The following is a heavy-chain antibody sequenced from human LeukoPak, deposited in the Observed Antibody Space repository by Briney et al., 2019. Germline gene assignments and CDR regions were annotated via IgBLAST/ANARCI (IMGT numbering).Heavy chain of an antibody. J-gene: IGHJ4*02. CDR1: GFTFSSHG. CDR2: IGGTGGFIT. CDR3: ARDLGWLHYED. V-gene: IGHV3-23*01. D-gene: IGHD5-12*01. Sequence: PGGSLRLSCAASGFTFSSHGMNWVRHAPGKGLEWVSGIGGTGGFITYYAESVKGRSTVSRDNSKNKLYLQMNSLRADDTAIYYRARDLGWLHYEDWGQGTLVTVSS.